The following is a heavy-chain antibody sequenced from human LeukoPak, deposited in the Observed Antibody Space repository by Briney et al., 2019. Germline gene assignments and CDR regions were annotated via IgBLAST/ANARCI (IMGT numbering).Heavy chain of an antibody. D-gene: IGHD6-13*01. Sequence: SETLSLTCAVYGGSFSGYYWSWIRQPPGKGLEWIGYIYYSGSTNYNPSLKSRVTISVDTSKNQFSLRLSSVTAADTAVYYCARVTGYMTEDYFDYWGQGTLVTVSS. V-gene: IGHV4-59*01. CDR2: IYYSGST. CDR1: GGSFSGYY. CDR3: ARVTGYMTEDYFDY. J-gene: IGHJ4*02.